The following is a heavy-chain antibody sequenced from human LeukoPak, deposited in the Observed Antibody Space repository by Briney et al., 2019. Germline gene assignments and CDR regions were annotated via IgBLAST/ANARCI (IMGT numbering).Heavy chain of an antibody. V-gene: IGHV1-3*03. CDR2: INAGNGHT. Sequence: VASVKVSCKTSAYSFTPYAMHWVRQAPGQRLEWMGWINAGNGHTKYSQEFQGRLTITRDTSANIVYMDLSSLRSEDMAVYYCARGRWVATNQAYYFDGWGQGTLVTVSS. CDR3: ARGRWVATNQAYYFDG. J-gene: IGHJ4*02. D-gene: IGHD5-12*01. CDR1: AYSFTPYA.